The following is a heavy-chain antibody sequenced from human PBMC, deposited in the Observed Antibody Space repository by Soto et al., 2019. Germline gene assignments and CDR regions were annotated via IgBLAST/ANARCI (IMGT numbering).Heavy chain of an antibody. D-gene: IGHD3-9*01. J-gene: IGHJ4*02. CDR3: ARDDDVLTGHYNRIDY. CDR1: GYNFTSYG. Sequence: GASVKVSCKASGYNFTSYGISWVRQDPGQGLEWMGWISAHNGNTNTGQKFQGRVTMTTDTSTSTAYMELRSLRSDDTAIYYCARDDDVLTGHYNRIDYWGQGTLVTVSS. V-gene: IGHV1-18*01. CDR2: ISAHNGNT.